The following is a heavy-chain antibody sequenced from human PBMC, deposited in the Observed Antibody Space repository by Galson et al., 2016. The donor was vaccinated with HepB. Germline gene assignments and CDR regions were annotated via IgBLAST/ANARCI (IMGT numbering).Heavy chain of an antibody. CDR1: GFTFSNYD. J-gene: IGHJ6*02. CDR2: IGSRGDT. CDR3: ARGRRSYGMDV. Sequence: SLRLSCATSGFTFSNYDTHWVRQPIGKGLEWVSGIGSRGDTYYPDSVKGRFTISRENAQNSFYLQLNSLRAEDTAVYYCARGRRSYGMDVWGQGTTVTV. V-gene: IGHV3-13*01.